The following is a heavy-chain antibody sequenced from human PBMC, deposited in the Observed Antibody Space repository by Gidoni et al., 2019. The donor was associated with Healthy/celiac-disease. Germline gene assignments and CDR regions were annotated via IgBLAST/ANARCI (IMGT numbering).Heavy chain of an antibody. CDR3: ARGHYYDSSGPWGAFDI. V-gene: IGHV1-46*03. CDR1: GYTFTSYY. J-gene: IGHJ3*02. D-gene: IGHD3-22*01. CDR2: INPSGGST. Sequence: QVQLVQSGAEVKKPGASVKVSCKASGYTFTSYYMHWVRQAPGQGLEWMGIINPSGGSTSYAQKFQGRVTMTRDTSTSTVYMELSSLRSEDTAVYYCARGHYYDSSGPWGAFDIWGQGTMVTVSS.